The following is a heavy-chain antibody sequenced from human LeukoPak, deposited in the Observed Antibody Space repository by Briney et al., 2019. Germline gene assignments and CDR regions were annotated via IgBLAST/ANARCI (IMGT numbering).Heavy chain of an antibody. CDR2: ISSNSRYI. CDR3: ARDLGLLVVITTNAFDI. V-gene: IGHV3-21*01. J-gene: IGHJ3*02. CDR1: GFTFSTYT. D-gene: IGHD3-22*01. Sequence: PGGSLRLSCAASGFTFSTYTMNWVRQAPGKGLEWVSSISSNSRYIYYADSVKGRFTISRDNAKNSLSLQMHGLRVEDTAVYYCARDLGLLVVITTNAFDIWGQGTMVTVSS.